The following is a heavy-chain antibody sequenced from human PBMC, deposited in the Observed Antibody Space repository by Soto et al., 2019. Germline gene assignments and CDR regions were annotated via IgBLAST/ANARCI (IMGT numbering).Heavy chain of an antibody. V-gene: IGHV4-30-2*01. CDR2: IYHSGST. CDR1: GGSIVSVGYS. Sequence: TLSLTYAVSGGSIVSVGYSWSWIRQPPGKGLEWIGYIYHSGSTYYNPSLKSRVTISVDRSKNQFSLKLSSVTAADTAVYYCARGQVVAAQHWGQGTLVTVS. CDR3: ARGQVVAAQH. J-gene: IGHJ4*02. D-gene: IGHD2-15*01.